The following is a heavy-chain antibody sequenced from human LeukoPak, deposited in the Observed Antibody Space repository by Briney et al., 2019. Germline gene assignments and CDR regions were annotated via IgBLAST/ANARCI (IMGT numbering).Heavy chain of an antibody. J-gene: IGHJ4*02. D-gene: IGHD6-13*01. V-gene: IGHV3-7*01. Sequence: GGSLRLSCAASGFTFSSYWMSWVRQAPGKGLEWVANIKQDGSEKYHVDSVKGRFTISRDNAKNSLYLQMNSLRAEDTAVYYCARGGPYSSSWYYFDYWGQGTLVTVSS. CDR2: IKQDGSEK. CDR1: GFTFSSYW. CDR3: ARGGPYSSSWYYFDY.